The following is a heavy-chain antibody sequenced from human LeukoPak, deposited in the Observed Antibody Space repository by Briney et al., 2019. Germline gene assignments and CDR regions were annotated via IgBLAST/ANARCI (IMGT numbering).Heavy chain of an antibody. CDR3: ARDLRGSHDWFDP. V-gene: IGHV4-34*01. CDR2: INHSGST. J-gene: IGHJ5*02. Sequence: SETLSLTCAVYGGSFSGYYWSWIRQPPGKGLEWIGEINHSGSTNYNPSLKSRVTISVDTSKNQFSLKLSSVTAADTAVYYCARDLRGSHDWFDPWGQGTLVTVSS. CDR1: GGSFSGYY. D-gene: IGHD3-16*01.